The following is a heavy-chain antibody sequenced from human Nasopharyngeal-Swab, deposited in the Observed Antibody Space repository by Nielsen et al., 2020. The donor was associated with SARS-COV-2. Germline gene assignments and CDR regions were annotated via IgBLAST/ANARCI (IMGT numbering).Heavy chain of an antibody. Sequence: ASVKVSCKVSGYTLTELCMHWVRQAAGKGLEWMGGFDPEDGETIYAQKFQGRVTMTEDTSTDTAYMELSSLRSEDTAVYYCATSPPMVVAGIWFDPWGQGTLVTVSS. J-gene: IGHJ5*02. CDR2: FDPEDGET. V-gene: IGHV1-24*01. D-gene: IGHD2-15*01. CDR1: GYTLTELC. CDR3: ATSPPMVVAGIWFDP.